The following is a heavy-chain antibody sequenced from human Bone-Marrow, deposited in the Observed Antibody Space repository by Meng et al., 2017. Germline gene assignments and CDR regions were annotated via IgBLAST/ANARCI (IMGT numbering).Heavy chain of an antibody. J-gene: IGHJ4*02. D-gene: IGHD5-18*01. CDR3: ARGFTSDRGYSYGSPN. CDR2: INTNTGNP. Sequence: LQLVQAGSELKKPGASVKVSCKASGYTLTSYAMNWVRQAPGQGLEWMGWINTNTGNPTYAQGFTGRFVFSLDTSVSTAYLQISSLKAEDTAVYYCARGFTSDRGYSYGSPNWGQGTLVTVSS. V-gene: IGHV7-4-1*02. CDR1: GYTLTSYA.